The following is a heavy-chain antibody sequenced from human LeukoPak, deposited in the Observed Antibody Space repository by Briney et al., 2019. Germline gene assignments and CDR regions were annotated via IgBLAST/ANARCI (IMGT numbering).Heavy chain of an antibody. CDR1: GGSISTYY. Sequence: SETLSLTCTVSGGSISTYYWSWIRQPPGKGLEWIGYIYCSGSTNYNPSLKSRVTISVDTSKNQFSLKLSSVTAADTAVYYCARAPSAKNSSPYFFDYWGQGTLVTVSS. J-gene: IGHJ4*02. D-gene: IGHD6-6*01. V-gene: IGHV4-59*01. CDR3: ARAPSAKNSSPYFFDY. CDR2: IYCSGST.